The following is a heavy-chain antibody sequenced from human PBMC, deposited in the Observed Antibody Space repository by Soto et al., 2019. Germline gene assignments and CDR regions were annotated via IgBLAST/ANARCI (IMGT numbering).Heavy chain of an antibody. CDR1: GFAFSGHW. V-gene: IGHV3-7*01. J-gene: IGHJ4*02. CDR3: AKATSVDVY. CDR2: IKQDGSEK. Sequence: EVQLVESGGDLVQPGGSLILSCAASGFAFSGHWMSWVRQAPGKGLEGVANIKQDGSEKYYVYSVKGRFTIFRDNAKNSLYLQMNSLIVEDTAVYYCAKATSVDVYWGQGTLVTVSS. D-gene: IGHD5-12*01.